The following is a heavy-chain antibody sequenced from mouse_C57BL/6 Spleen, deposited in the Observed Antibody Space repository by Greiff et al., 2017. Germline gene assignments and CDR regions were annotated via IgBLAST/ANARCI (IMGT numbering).Heavy chain of an antibody. CDR3: AYGSSYYFDY. CDR2: INPSTGGT. V-gene: IGHV1-42*01. D-gene: IGHD1-1*01. J-gene: IGHJ2*01. CDR1: GYSFTGYY. Sequence: EVQLQQSGPELVKPGASVKISCKASGYSFTGYYMNWVKQSPEKSLEWIGEINPSTGGTTYNQKFKAKATLTVATSSSTAYMQLKSLTSEDSAFYYCAYGSSYYFDYWGQGTTLTVSS.